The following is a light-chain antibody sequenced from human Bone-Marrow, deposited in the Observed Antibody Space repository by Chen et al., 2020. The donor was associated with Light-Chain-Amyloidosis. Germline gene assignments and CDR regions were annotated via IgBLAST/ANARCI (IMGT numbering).Light chain of an antibody. V-gene: IGLV3-25*03. CDR3: QSADSSGTYEVI. CDR1: DLPTQY. J-gene: IGLJ2*01. Sequence: SYALTQPPSVSVSPGQTARITCSGDDLPTQYAYWYQQEPGQAPVLVIHRDTERPSGISERFSGSSSGTTATLTISGVQAEDEADYHCQSADSSGTYEVIFGGGTKLTVL. CDR2: RDT.